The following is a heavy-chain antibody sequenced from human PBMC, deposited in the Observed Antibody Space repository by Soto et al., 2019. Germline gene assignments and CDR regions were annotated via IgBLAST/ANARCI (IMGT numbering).Heavy chain of an antibody. V-gene: IGHV3-21*01. CDR3: ARDGYDSSGYLALDY. CDR1: GFTFSSYS. Sequence: GGSLRLSCAASGFTFSSYSMNWVRQAPGKGLEWVSSISSSSSYIYYADSVKGRFTISRDNAKNSLYLQMNSLRAEDTAVYYCARDGYDSSGYLALDYWGQGTLVTVSS. J-gene: IGHJ4*02. CDR2: ISSSSSYI. D-gene: IGHD3-22*01.